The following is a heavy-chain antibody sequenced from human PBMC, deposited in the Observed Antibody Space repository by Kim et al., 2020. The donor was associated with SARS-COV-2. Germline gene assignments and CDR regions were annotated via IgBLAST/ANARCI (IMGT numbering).Heavy chain of an antibody. V-gene: IGHV3-9*01. J-gene: IGHJ5*02. CDR1: GFTFDDYA. CDR2: ISWNSGSI. CDR3: AKGLTGTTGNWFDP. D-gene: IGHD1-7*01. Sequence: GGSLRLSCAASGFTFDDYAMHWVRQAPGKGLEWVSGISWNSGSIGYADSVKGRFTISRDNAKNSLYLQMNSLRAEDTALYYCAKGLTGTTGNWFDPWGQGTLVTVSS.